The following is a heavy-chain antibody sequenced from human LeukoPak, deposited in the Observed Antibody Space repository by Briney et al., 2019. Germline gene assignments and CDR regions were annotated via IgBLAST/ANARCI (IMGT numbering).Heavy chain of an antibody. D-gene: IGHD3-10*01. CDR3: ARDTMVRGVIGPFDI. CDR2: IVPILGIA. Sequence: SVKVSCKASGGTFSSYAISWVRQAPGQGLEWMGRIVPILGIANYAQKFQGRITITADKSTSTAYMELSSLRSEDTAVYYCARDTMVRGVIGPFDIWGQGTMVTVSS. CDR1: GGTFSSYA. V-gene: IGHV1-69*04. J-gene: IGHJ3*02.